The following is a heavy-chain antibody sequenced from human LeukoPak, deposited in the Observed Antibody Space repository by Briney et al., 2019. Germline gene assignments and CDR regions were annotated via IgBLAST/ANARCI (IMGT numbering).Heavy chain of an antibody. D-gene: IGHD4-17*01. Sequence: SETLSLTCTVSGGSISRYYWSWIRQPPGKGLEWIGYIYYSGSTNYDPSLKSRVTISVDTSKNQFSLKLSSVTAADTAVYYCARASGDPYWYFDLWGRGTLVTVSS. J-gene: IGHJ2*01. V-gene: IGHV4-59*01. CDR3: ARASGDPYWYFDL. CDR1: GGSISRYY. CDR2: IYYSGST.